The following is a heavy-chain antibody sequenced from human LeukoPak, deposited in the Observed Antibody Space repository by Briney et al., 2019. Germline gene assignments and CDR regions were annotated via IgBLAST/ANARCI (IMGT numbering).Heavy chain of an antibody. V-gene: IGHV3-48*01. D-gene: IGHD3-10*01. Sequence: GRSLRLSCAASGFTFSSYAMHWVRQAPGKGLEWISYISSTRPTIYYADSVKGRFTISRDDAKSSLYPQMNSLRVEDTAVYYCAKEVTYGGAAFDVWGQGTTVTVSS. J-gene: IGHJ3*01. CDR2: ISSTRPTI. CDR3: AKEVTYGGAAFDV. CDR1: GFTFSSYA.